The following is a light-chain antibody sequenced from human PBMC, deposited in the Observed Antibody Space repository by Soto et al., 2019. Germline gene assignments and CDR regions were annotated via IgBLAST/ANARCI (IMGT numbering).Light chain of an antibody. V-gene: IGLV9-49*01. CDR1: SGYSNYK. Sequence: QSVLTKPPSASASLGASVTLTCTLSSGYSNYKVDWYQQRPGKGPRFVMRVGTGGIVGSKGDGIPDRFSVLGSGLNRYLTIKNIQEEDESDYHCGADHGSGSNFVVFGGGTKVTVL. J-gene: IGLJ2*01. CDR3: GADHGSGSNFVV. CDR2: VGTGGIVG.